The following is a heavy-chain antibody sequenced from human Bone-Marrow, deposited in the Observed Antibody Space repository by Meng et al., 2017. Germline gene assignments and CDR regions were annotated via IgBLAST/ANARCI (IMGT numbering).Heavy chain of an antibody. CDR2: IYYSGST. J-gene: IGHJ4*02. CDR3: AGFGWVYSSMWYYLDY. V-gene: IGHV4-31*01. Sequence: AQLQESGPGLGKPSQTLSLPCTVSGGSSSSCGSYWSWIRQHPGKGLEWIGYIYYSGSTYYNPSLKSLVSISVDTSKRQYSLKLSSVFVAVTAVYCCAGFGWVYSSMWYYLDYWGLGTLFTVSS. D-gene: IGHD6-13*01. CDR1: GGSSSSCGSY.